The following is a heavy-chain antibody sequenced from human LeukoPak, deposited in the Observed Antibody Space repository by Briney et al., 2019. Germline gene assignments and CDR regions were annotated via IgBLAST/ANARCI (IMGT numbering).Heavy chain of an antibody. CDR1: GFTFSSYA. Sequence: GGSLRLSCAASGFTFSSYAMHWVRQAPGKGLEWVAVISYDGSNKYYADSVKGRFTISRDNSKNTLYLQMNSLRAEDTAVYYCARAPREQLVRGYFDYWGQGTLVTVSS. V-gene: IGHV3-30-3*01. CDR2: ISYDGSNK. D-gene: IGHD6-6*01. J-gene: IGHJ4*02. CDR3: ARAPREQLVRGYFDY.